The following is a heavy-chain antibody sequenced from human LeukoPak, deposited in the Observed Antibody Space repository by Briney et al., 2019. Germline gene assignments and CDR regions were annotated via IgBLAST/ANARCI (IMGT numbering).Heavy chain of an antibody. Sequence: ASQTLSLTCAVSCGSISSGSYYWSWIRQPAGKGLEWIGRIYTSGSTNYNPSLKSRVTISVDTSKDQFSLNLSSVTAADTAVYYCARASGGWSGYVFVYWGKGTLVPVSS. CDR2: IYTSGST. CDR3: ARASGGWSGYVFVY. CDR1: CGSISSGSYY. J-gene: IGHJ4*02. V-gene: IGHV4-61*02. D-gene: IGHD3-3*01.